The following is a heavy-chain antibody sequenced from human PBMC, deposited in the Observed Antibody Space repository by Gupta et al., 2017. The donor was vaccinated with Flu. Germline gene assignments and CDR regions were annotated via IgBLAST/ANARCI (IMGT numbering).Heavy chain of an antibody. CDR2: ISAYNGNT. CDR3: ARERGHCSSTSCYAPLIDY. CDR1: GYTFTSYG. D-gene: IGHD2-2*01. V-gene: IGHV1-18*01. Sequence: QVQLVQSGAEVKKPGASVKVSCKASGYTFTSYGISWVRQAPGQGLEWMGWISAYNGNTNYAQKLQGRVTMTTDTSTSTAYMELRSLRSDDTAVYYCARERGHCSSTSCYAPLIDYWGQGTLVTVSS. J-gene: IGHJ4*02.